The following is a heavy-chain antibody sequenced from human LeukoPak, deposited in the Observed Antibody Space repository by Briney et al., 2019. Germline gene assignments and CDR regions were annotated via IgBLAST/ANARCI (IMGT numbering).Heavy chain of an antibody. J-gene: IGHJ4*02. Sequence: LETLSLTCNVSGYSISSGYYWGWIRQPPGKGLEWIGSIYHSGSTYYNPSLKSRVTISIDRSKNQFSLKLNSVTAADTAVYYCARLDISTTWYAFDYWGQGTLVTVSS. CDR1: GYSISSGYY. D-gene: IGHD5-12*01. V-gene: IGHV4-38-2*02. CDR3: ARLDISTTWYAFDY. CDR2: IYHSGST.